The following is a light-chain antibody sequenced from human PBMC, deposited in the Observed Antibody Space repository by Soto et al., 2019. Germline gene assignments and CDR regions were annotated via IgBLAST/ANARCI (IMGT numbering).Light chain of an antibody. CDR2: GAS. CDR1: QSITNNY. V-gene: IGKV3-20*01. J-gene: IGKJ5*01. CDR3: QQYGSSPWT. Sequence: EIVLTQSPGTLSLSPGARATLSCRASQSITNNYLAWYQQKPGRAHRLLIYGASNRATGIPDRFSGSGSGTDGTITISRLEPDDFAVYYCQQYGSSPWTFGQGTRLEIK.